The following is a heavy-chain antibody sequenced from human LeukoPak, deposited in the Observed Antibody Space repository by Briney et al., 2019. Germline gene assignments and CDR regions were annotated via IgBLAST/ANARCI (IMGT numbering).Heavy chain of an antibody. V-gene: IGHV3-30*03. Sequence: GGSLRLSCAASGFTFSSYGMHWVRQAPGKGLEWVAVISYDGNNKYYADSVKGRFTISRDNSKNTLYLQMNSLRAEDTAVYYCARDRYDYVWGSYRYTDYWGQGTLVTVSS. CDR1: GFTFSSYG. D-gene: IGHD3-16*02. CDR2: ISYDGNNK. CDR3: ARDRYDYVWGSYRYTDY. J-gene: IGHJ4*02.